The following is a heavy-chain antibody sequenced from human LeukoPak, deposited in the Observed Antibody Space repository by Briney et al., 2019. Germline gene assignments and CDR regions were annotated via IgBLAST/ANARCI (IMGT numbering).Heavy chain of an antibody. D-gene: IGHD3-22*01. CDR2: IKSKTDGGTT. J-gene: IGHJ4*02. V-gene: IGHV3-15*01. CDR1: GFTFSNAW. CDR3: ARSDSSGYLAFDY. Sequence: PGGSLRLSCVASGFTFSNAWMTWVRQAPGKGLEWVGRIKSKTDGGTTDYAAPVKGRFTISRDSSKNMLYLQMNSLRAEDTAVYYCARSDSSGYLAFDYWGQGTLVTVSS.